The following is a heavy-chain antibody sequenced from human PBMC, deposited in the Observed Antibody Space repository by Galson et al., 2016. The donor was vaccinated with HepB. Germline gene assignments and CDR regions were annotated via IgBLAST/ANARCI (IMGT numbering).Heavy chain of an antibody. CDR3: TRDGWYDSGSGFDPFDY. Sequence: SLRLSCAVSGFTFSSYAMHWVRQAPGKGLEWVAVISYDGSNKYHADSVKGRFTISRDNSKNTLYLQMNSLRLEDTAVYYCTRDGWYDSGSGFDPFDYWGQGTLVTVSS. D-gene: IGHD6-19*01. CDR1: GFTFSSYA. CDR2: ISYDGSNK. V-gene: IGHV3-30-3*01. J-gene: IGHJ4*02.